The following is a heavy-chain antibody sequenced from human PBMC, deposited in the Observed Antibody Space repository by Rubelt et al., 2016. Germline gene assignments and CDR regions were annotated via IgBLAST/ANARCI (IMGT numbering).Heavy chain of an antibody. CDR3: ARDGVIVVRPAAILNYYYGMDV. V-gene: IGHV4-34*01. CDR2: VNHNGNT. CDR1: GGSFNNYY. D-gene: IGHD2-2*01. J-gene: IGHJ6*02. Sequence: QVQLQQWGAGLLKPSETLSLTCAVYGGSFNNYYWFWIRQPPGKGLEWIGEVNHNGNTNYNPSLKSRLTIPLDTSKIQLSLKLCSLPGGDTAVYYWARDGVIVVRPAAILNYYYGMDVWGQGTTVTVSS.